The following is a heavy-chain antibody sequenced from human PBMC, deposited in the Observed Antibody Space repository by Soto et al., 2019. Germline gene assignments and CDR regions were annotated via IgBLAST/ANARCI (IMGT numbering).Heavy chain of an antibody. J-gene: IGHJ4*02. CDR2: ISHSGST. CDR1: GGSISSAAYY. D-gene: IGHD5-18*01. CDR3: AREYTYGSNFFDC. Sequence: QVQLQESGPGLVKPSQTLSLTCTVSGGSISSAAYYWSWIRQHPGKGLEWIGYISHSGSTYYTPALMMRDITSADTSKNQFSLNLSSVTAADTAVYYCAREYTYGSNFFDCWGQGALVTVSS. V-gene: IGHV4-31*03.